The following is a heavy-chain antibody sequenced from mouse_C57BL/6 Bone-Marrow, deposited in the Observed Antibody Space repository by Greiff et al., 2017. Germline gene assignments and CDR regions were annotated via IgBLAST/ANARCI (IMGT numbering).Heavy chain of an antibody. Sequence: LMESGAELARPGASVKLSCKASGYTFTSYGISWVKQRTGQGLEWIGEIYPRSGNTYYNEKFKGKATLTADKSSSTAYMELRSLTSEDSAVYFCAREGDCHWYFDVWGTGTTVTVSS. CDR3: AREGDCHWYFDV. J-gene: IGHJ1*03. CDR1: GYTFTSYG. V-gene: IGHV1-81*01. CDR2: IYPRSGNT.